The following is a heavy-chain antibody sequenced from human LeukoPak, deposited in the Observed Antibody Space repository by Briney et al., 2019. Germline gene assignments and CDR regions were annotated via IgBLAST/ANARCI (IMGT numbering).Heavy chain of an antibody. CDR3: ASSLQTMAMDY. CDR2: ISNSGTN. CDR1: GGSLSSGSYY. Sequence: SETLSLTCTVSGGSLSSGSYYWGWVRQPPGKGLEWIGSISNSGTNYYNPPLKSRVTISLDTSKNQFSLKLSSVIAADTAVYYCASSLQTMAMDYWGQGTLVTVSS. D-gene: IGHD3-10*01. V-gene: IGHV4-39*07. J-gene: IGHJ4*02.